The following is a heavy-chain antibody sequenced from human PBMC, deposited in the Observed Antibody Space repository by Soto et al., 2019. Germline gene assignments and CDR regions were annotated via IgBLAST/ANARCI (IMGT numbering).Heavy chain of an antibody. CDR3: ARGVNTMIDDY. CDR2: IYYSGST. V-gene: IGHV4-59*01. D-gene: IGHD3-22*01. CDR1: GGSISSYY. J-gene: IGHJ4*02. Sequence: SETLSLTCTFSGGSISSYYWSWIRQPPGKGLEWIGYIYYSGSTNYNPSLKSRVTISVDTSKNQFSLKLSSVTAADTAVYYCARGVNTMIDDYWGQGTLVTVSS.